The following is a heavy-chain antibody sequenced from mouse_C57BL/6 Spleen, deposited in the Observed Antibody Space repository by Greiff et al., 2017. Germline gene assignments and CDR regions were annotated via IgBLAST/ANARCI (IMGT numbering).Heavy chain of an antibody. D-gene: IGHD2-1*01. CDR1: GFNIKDDY. J-gene: IGHJ4*01. CDR2: IDPENGDT. V-gene: IGHV14-4*01. CDR3: TTDYGNYRAMDY. Sequence: EVQLQQSGAELVRPGASVKLSCTASGFNIKDDYMHWVKQRPEQGLEWIGWIDPENGDTEYASKFQGKATITADTSSNTAYLQLSSLTSEDTAVYYCTTDYGNYRAMDYWGQGTSVTVSS.